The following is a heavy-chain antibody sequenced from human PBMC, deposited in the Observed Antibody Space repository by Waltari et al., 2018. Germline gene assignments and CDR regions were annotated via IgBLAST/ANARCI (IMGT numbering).Heavy chain of an antibody. D-gene: IGHD3-16*02. CDR1: GGSISSSSYY. Sequence: QLQLQESGPGLVKPSETLSLTCTVSGGSISSSSYYWGWIRQPPGKGLEWIGRIFYSGGTNYSPSLKSRVTMSLDTSKKQFSLKLTSVTAADTAVYYCAREVMRLGGIFERFDYWGQGALVTVSS. V-gene: IGHV4-39*07. J-gene: IGHJ4*02. CDR2: IFYSGGT. CDR3: AREVMRLGGIFERFDY.